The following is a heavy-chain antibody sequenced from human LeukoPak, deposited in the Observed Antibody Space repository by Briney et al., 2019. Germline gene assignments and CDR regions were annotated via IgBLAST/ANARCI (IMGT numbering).Heavy chain of an antibody. CDR3: AKALVGATRDYYYYYGMDV. D-gene: IGHD1-26*01. Sequence: PGGSLRLSCAASGFTFSSYAMSWVRQAPGKGLEWVSAISGSGGSTYYADSVKGRFTISRDNSKNTLHLQMNSLRAEDTAVYYCAKALVGATRDYYYYYGMDVWGQGTTVTVSS. CDR2: ISGSGGST. CDR1: GFTFSSYA. J-gene: IGHJ6*02. V-gene: IGHV3-23*01.